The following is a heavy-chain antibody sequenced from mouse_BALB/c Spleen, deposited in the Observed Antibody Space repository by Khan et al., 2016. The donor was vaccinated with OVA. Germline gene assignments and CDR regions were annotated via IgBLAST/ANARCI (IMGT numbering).Heavy chain of an antibody. V-gene: IGHV3-6*02. D-gene: IGHD3-1*01. J-gene: IGHJ3*01. CDR2: IRYDGNS. CDR1: GYSITSGYF. Sequence: EVQLQESGPGLVKPSQSLSLTCSVTGYSITSGYFWNWIRQFPGNKLEWMGYIRYDGNSNYNPSLKNRISITSDTYKNQFFLKLNSVTPEDTSTYYCARGVSSGPAWFAYWGQGTLVTVSA. CDR3: ARGVSSGPAWFAY.